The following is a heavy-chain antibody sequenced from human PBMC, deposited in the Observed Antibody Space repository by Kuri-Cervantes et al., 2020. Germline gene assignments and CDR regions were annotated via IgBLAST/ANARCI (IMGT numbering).Heavy chain of an antibody. V-gene: IGHV4-30-4*01. CDR2: IYYSGST. CDR3: ARDQLLWFGENNWFDP. D-gene: IGHD3-10*01. CDR1: GGSISSGDYY. Sequence: LRLSCTVSGGSISSGDYYWSWIRQPPGKGLEWIGYIYYSGSTYYNPSLKSRVTISVDTSKNQFSLKLSSVTAADTAVYYCARDQLLWFGENNWFDPWGQGTLVTVSS. J-gene: IGHJ5*02.